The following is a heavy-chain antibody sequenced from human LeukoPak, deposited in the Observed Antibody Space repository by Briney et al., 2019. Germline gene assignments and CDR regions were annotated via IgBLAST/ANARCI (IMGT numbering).Heavy chain of an antibody. Sequence: SETLSLTCAVYGGSFSGYYWSWIRQPPGKGLEWIGEINHSGSTNYNPSLKSRVTISVDTSKNQFSLKLSSVTAADTAVYYCARGWRYYGSGSYCWSDPWGQGTLVTVSS. CDR3: ARGWRYYGSGSYCWSDP. D-gene: IGHD3-10*01. CDR1: GGSFSGYY. CDR2: INHSGST. V-gene: IGHV4-34*01. J-gene: IGHJ5*02.